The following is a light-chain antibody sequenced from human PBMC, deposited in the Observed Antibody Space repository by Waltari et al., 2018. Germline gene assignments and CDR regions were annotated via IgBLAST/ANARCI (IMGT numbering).Light chain of an antibody. CDR3: PSRDPRGFGGS. CDR2: EKN. Sequence: SSELTQDPAVSVAMGQTVTITCQGNGLRSYYESWYHQRPGPAPILIMYEKNNRPSGGPHRFPGSNSDNTASLTFTGGQAEAEASHYCPSRDPRGFGGSFGGGTKLTVL. CDR1: GLRSYY. V-gene: IGLV3-19*01. J-gene: IGLJ2*01.